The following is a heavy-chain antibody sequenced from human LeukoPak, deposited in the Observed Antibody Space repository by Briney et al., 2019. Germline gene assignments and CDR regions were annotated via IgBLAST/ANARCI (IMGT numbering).Heavy chain of an antibody. D-gene: IGHD3-16*02. CDR1: GYTFPGYF. V-gene: IGHV1-2*02. J-gene: IGHJ4*02. Sequence: ASVKVSCKPSGYTFPGYFVHWVRQAPGRGLEWMGWVNPDSCGTHSTQNSQGRVTTTRQTSITTAFMALSSLTSDDTAMYYCARTMSYHWRIDYWGQGTLVTVSS. CDR3: ARTMSYHWRIDY. CDR2: VNPDSCGT.